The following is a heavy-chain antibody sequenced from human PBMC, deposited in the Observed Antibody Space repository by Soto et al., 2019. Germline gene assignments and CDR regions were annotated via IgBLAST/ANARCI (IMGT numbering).Heavy chain of an antibody. V-gene: IGHV1-18*01. CDR1: GYTFTTYG. CDR3: ARGGLIPDF. J-gene: IGHJ4*02. D-gene: IGHD3-16*01. CDR2: ISPYDGNT. Sequence: ASVKVSCKSSGYTFTTYGISWVRQAPGQGLEWMGWISPYDGNTNYAQKIRGRVTMTTDTSTTTTYMELRSLSLDDTAVYYCARGGLIPDFWSQGSLVTGSS.